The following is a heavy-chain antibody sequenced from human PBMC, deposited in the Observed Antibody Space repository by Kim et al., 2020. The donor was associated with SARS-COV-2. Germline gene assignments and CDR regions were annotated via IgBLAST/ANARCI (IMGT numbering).Heavy chain of an antibody. V-gene: IGHV3-30*18. CDR1: GFTFNDYD. CDR3: AKDGSKRIAEGVHYYGS. CDR2: ISNDGFNK. D-gene: IGHD6-13*01. Sequence: GGSLRLSCAASGFTFNDYDMHWVRQAPGKGLEWVAFISNDGFNKHYVDSVKGRFTISRDKSKNTLYLQMNSLRAADTAVYYCAKDGSKRIAEGVHYYGSWGQGTLVTVS. J-gene: IGHJ4*02.